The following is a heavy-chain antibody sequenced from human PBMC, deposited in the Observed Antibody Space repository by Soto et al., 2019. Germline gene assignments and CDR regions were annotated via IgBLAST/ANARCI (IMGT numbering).Heavy chain of an antibody. J-gene: IGHJ4*02. CDR3: ARYNSYAIDY. CDR1: GGSITSSY. D-gene: IGHD2-8*01. Sequence: PSEILSLTCTVSGGSITSSYWSWIRRPPGKGLEWIAYIYDTGISGYTPSTSYNPSLKSRVTMSVDTSKSQFSLKLTSVTAADRAMYFCARYNSYAIDYWGRGPLVTVSS. CDR2: IYDTGISGYTPST. V-gene: IGHV4-59*01.